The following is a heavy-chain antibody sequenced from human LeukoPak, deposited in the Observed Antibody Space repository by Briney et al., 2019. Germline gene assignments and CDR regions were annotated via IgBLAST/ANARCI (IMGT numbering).Heavy chain of an antibody. CDR3: ARQSGYSFDP. J-gene: IGHJ5*02. Sequence: GESLKISCKGSGYTFTSHWIGRGRQMPGKGLEWMGIICPGDSDTRYNPSFQGQVTISADKSITTAYLQWSSLQASDTAMYYCARQSGYSFDPWGQGTLVTVSS. D-gene: IGHD3-9*01. V-gene: IGHV5-51*01. CDR1: GYTFTSHW. CDR2: ICPGDSDT.